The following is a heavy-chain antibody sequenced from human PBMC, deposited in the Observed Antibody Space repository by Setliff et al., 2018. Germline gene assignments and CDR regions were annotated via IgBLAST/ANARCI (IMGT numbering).Heavy chain of an antibody. J-gene: IGHJ4*02. CDR3: AKVRVRGGTTVTIRYYFDY. CDR2: ISGSGGST. D-gene: IGHD4-17*01. V-gene: IGHV3-23*01. CDR1: GFSFSRHW. Sequence: GGSLRLSCVVSGFSFSRHWMSWVRQAPGKGLEWVSAISGSGGSTYYADSVKGRFTISRDNSKNTLYLQMNSLRAEDTAVYYCAKVRVRGGTTVTIRYYFDYWGQGTLVTVSS.